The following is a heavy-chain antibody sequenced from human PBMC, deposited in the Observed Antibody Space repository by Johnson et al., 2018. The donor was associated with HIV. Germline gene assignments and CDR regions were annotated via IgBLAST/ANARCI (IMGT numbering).Heavy chain of an antibody. J-gene: IGHJ3*02. D-gene: IGHD2-2*01. CDR1: GFTFDDYG. V-gene: IGHV3-7*01. CDR3: ARDTASSSTLDAFDI. Sequence: VQLVESGGGVVRPGGSLRLSCAASGFTFDDYGMSWVRQAPGKGLEWVANIKQDGSEKYYVDSVKGRFTISRYNAKNSLYLQMNSLRAEDTAVYYCARDTASSSTLDAFDIWGQGTMVTVSS. CDR2: IKQDGSEK.